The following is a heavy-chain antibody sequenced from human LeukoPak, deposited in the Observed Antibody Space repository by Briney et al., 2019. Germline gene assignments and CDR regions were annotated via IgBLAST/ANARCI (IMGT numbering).Heavy chain of an antibody. Sequence: GASLKVSCKASGYTFTSYAVHWVRLAPGQRLEWMGWINAGNGNTKYSQNFQGRVTITRDTSASTAYMELSSLRSEDTAVYYCATGSRLDYWGQGTLVTVSS. V-gene: IGHV1-3*01. J-gene: IGHJ4*02. CDR3: ATGSRLDY. CDR2: INAGNGNT. D-gene: IGHD2-15*01. CDR1: GYTFTSYA.